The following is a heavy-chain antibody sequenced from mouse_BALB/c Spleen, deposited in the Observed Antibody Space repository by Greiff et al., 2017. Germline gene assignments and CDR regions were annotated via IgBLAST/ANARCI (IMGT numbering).Heavy chain of an antibody. CDR3: ARGGLMDN. J-gene: IGHJ4*01. D-gene: IGHD3-1*01. CDR2: IEPSNSYT. V-gene: IGHV1-69*02. CDR1: GYTFTSYW. Sequence: QVQLQQPGAELVKPGASVKLSCKVSGYTFTSYWMYGVKQRLGLGIEWIGEIEPSNSYTNYNQKFKGKATLTVDKSSSPAYMQFSCLTSEDSAVYYCARGGLMDNWGQGTSVTVSS.